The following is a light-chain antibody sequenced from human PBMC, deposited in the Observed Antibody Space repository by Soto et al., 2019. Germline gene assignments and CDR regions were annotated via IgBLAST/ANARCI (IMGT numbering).Light chain of an antibody. CDR3: QQFDDVPYS. CDR2: DAS. J-gene: IGKJ2*03. CDR1: QDITNF. Sequence: DIQMTQSPSSLSASVGDRVTLTCQASQDITNFLNWYQQKPGKAPKLLIYDASSLQTGVPSRFSGSGSGTDFSFTISSLQPEDIATYYCQQFDDVPYSLGQGTKVAIK. V-gene: IGKV1-33*01.